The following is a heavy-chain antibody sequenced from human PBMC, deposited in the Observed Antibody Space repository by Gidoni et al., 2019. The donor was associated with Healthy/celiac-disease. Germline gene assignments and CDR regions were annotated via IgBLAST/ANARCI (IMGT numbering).Heavy chain of an antibody. V-gene: IGHV3-33*01. J-gene: IGHJ4*02. Sequence: QVQLVESGGGVVQPGRSLRLSCAASGFTFSSYGMHWVRQAPGKGLEWVAVIWYDGSNKYYADSVKGRFTISRDNSKNTLYLQMNSLRAEDTAVYYCARGRYDFWSGYPGYFDYWGQGTLVTVSS. D-gene: IGHD3-3*01. CDR3: ARGRYDFWSGYPGYFDY. CDR1: GFTFSSYG. CDR2: IWYDGSNK.